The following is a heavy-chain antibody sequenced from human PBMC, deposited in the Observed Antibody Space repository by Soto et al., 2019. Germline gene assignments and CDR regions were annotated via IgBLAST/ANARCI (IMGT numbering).Heavy chain of an antibody. CDR1: GFTFSSYA. V-gene: IGHV3-23*01. Sequence: VEFLRLACAASGFTFSSYAMSWVRQAPGKGVEWVSAISGSGGSTYYADSVKGRFTISRDNSKNTLYLQMNSLRAEDTAVYYCAGVVNQQCLSSQWYFDYWGEGTLVTVST. J-gene: IGHJ4*02. CDR2: ISGSGGST. CDR3: AGVVNQQCLSSQWYFDY. D-gene: IGHD3-3*01.